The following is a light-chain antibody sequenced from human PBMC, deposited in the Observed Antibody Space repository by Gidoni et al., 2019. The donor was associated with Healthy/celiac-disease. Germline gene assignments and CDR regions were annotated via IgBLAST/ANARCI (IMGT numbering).Light chain of an antibody. CDR2: DAS. CDR1: QSVSSY. J-gene: IGKJ1*01. V-gene: IGKV3-11*01. Sequence: EIVLTQSPATLALSPGERATRSCRASQSVSSYLAWYQQKPGQAPRLLIYDASNRATGIPARFSGSGSGTDFTLTISSLEPEDFAVYYCQQRSRTFGQGTKVEIK. CDR3: QQRSRT.